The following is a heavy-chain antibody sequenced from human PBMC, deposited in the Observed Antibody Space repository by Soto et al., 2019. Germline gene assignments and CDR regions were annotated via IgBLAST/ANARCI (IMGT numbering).Heavy chain of an antibody. CDR2: LYYSGST. Sequence: QLQLQESGPGLVKPSETLSLTCTVSGGSISSSSYYWGWIRQPPGKGLEWIGSLYYSGSTYYNPSLKIRVTISVDTSKNQFSLKLSSVTAADTAVYYCARTAAAGIYYFDYWGQGTLVTVFS. D-gene: IGHD6-13*01. V-gene: IGHV4-39*01. J-gene: IGHJ4*02. CDR3: ARTAAAGIYYFDY. CDR1: GGSISSSSYY.